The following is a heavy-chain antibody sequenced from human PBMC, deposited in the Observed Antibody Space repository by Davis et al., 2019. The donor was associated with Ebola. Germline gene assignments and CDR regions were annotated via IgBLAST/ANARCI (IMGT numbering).Heavy chain of an antibody. J-gene: IGHJ4*02. CDR1: GFTFSGSA. D-gene: IGHD1-26*01. V-gene: IGHV3-73*01. Sequence: GESLKISCAASGFTFSGSAMHWVRQASGKGLEWVGRIRSKANSYATAYAASVKGRFTISRDDSKNTAYLKMNSLKTEDTAVYYCTIEWELLPPYYFDYWGQGTLVTVSS. CDR2: IRSKANSYAT. CDR3: TIEWELLPPYYFDY.